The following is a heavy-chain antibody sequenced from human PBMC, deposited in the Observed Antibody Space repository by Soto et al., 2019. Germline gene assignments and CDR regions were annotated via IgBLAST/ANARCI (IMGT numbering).Heavy chain of an antibody. CDR2: ISDSGISI. V-gene: IGHV3-23*01. CDR3: AKDARRTGLLGQWVG. D-gene: IGHD1-26*01. CDR1: GFAFYNYA. J-gene: IGHJ4*02. Sequence: GGSRRLSCAASGFAFYNYAMAWVRPAPGKGLEWVSGISDSGISIYYTDSVKGRFTTSRDNSKNTLFLQMDSRRGEDTALYYCAKDARRTGLLGQWVGWGQGTLVTVSS.